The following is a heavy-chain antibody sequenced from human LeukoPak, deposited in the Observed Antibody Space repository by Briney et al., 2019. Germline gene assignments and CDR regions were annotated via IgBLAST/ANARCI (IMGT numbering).Heavy chain of an antibody. CDR3: ARHNWNDVVSALDS. V-gene: IGHV1-2*02. J-gene: IGHJ4*02. Sequence: ASVRVSCKASGYTFSGYYIHWVRQAPGQGLEWMGWINPNNGATKYAQKFQGGVTMTRDASITTFYMEVSSLRSDDAACYYCARHNWNDVVSALDSWGQGTLVTVSS. CDR1: GYTFSGYY. D-gene: IGHD1-1*01. CDR2: INPNNGAT.